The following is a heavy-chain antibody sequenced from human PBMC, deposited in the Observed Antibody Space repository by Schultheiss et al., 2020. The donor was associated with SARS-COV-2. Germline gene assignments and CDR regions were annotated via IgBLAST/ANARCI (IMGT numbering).Heavy chain of an antibody. CDR1: GFTVSSNY. CDR3: ARASRDYDSSGSTVDWFDP. V-gene: IGHV3-66*03. J-gene: IGHJ5*02. CDR2: IYSCGNT. D-gene: IGHD3-22*01. Sequence: GGSLRLSCAASGFTVSSNYMSWVRQAPGKGLEWVSVIYSCGNTYYADSVKGRFIISRDNSKNTLYLQMNNLRAEDTAVYYCARASRDYDSSGSTVDWFDPWGQGTLVTVSS.